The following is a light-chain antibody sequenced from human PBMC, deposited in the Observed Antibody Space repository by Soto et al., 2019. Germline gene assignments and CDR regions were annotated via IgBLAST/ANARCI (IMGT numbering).Light chain of an antibody. CDR2: DNN. Sequence: QSVLTQPPSVSAAPGQKVTVSCSGSSANIGNNYVSWYQQLPGTGPKLLIYDNNKRPSGIPDRFSGSRSGTSATLGISGLQTGDEADYYCGTWDTSLSAEVFGGGTKLTVL. CDR1: SANIGNNY. V-gene: IGLV1-51*01. CDR3: GTWDTSLSAEV. J-gene: IGLJ2*01.